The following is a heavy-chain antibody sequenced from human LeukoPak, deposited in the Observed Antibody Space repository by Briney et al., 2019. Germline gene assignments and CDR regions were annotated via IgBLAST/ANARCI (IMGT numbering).Heavy chain of an antibody. J-gene: IGHJ4*02. Sequence: SETLSLTCAVYGGSFSGYYWSWIRQPPGKGLEWIGEINHSGSTNYNPSLKSRVTISVDTSKNQFSLKLSSVTAADTAVYYCADRATSWGQGTLVTVSS. CDR3: ADRATS. D-gene: IGHD1-26*01. CDR2: INHSGST. CDR1: GGSFSGYY. V-gene: IGHV4-34*01.